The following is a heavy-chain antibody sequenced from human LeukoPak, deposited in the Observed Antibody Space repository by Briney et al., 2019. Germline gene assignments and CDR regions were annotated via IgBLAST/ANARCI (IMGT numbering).Heavy chain of an antibody. CDR1: GFSFSDHY. V-gene: IGHV3-7*04. Sequence: GGSLRLSCVASGFSFSDHYMTWVRQAPGKGLEWVASIKQDGSKKSYVDSVKGRFTISRDNAKNSLYLQMNSLRAEDTAIYYCTRVGYIDEGIDYWGQGTLVTVSS. CDR3: TRVGYIDEGIDY. J-gene: IGHJ4*02. D-gene: IGHD5-24*01. CDR2: IKQDGSKK.